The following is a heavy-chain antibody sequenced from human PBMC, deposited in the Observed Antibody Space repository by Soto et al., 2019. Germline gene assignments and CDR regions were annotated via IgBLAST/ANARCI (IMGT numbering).Heavy chain of an antibody. Sequence: EVQLLESGGGLVQPGGSLTLSCAASGFTFTNYAMTWVRQAPGKGLEWISLISGSGGSTYYADSVKGRFTISRDNSKSTLHLQMNSLTAEDTAVYYCAKREGYGSVDYWGQGTLFTVSS. CDR3: AKREGYGSVDY. CDR2: ISGSGGST. J-gene: IGHJ4*02. D-gene: IGHD1-1*01. CDR1: GFTFTNYA. V-gene: IGHV3-23*01.